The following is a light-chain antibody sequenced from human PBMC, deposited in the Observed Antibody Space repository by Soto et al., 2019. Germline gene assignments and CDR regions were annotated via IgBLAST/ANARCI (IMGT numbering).Light chain of an antibody. V-gene: IGLV2-14*01. CDR3: SSYTFSSTLVV. CDR1: SSDVGGYNF. Sequence: QSALTQPASVSGSPGQSITISCTGTSSDVGGYNFVSWYQRHPGKAPRLMIFEVNNRPSGVSDRFSGSKSGNTASLTISGLQAEDEADYYCSSYTFSSTLVVFGGGTKLTVL. J-gene: IGLJ3*02. CDR2: EVN.